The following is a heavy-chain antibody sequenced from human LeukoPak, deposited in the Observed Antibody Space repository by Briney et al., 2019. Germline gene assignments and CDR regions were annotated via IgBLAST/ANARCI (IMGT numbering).Heavy chain of an antibody. Sequence: QTLSLTCTVSGGSISSGSYYWSWIRQPAGKGLEWIGRIYTSGSTNYNPSLKSRVTISVDTSKNQFSLKLSSVTAADTAVYYCARDRGYYDSSGYYYGTEWGQGTLVTVSS. CDR2: IYTSGST. V-gene: IGHV4-61*02. J-gene: IGHJ4*02. D-gene: IGHD3-22*01. CDR3: ARDRGYYDSSGYYYGTE. CDR1: GGSISSGSYY.